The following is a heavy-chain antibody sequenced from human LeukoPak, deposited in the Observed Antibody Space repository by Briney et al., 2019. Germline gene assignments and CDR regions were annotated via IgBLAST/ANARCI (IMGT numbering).Heavy chain of an antibody. J-gene: IGHJ4*02. D-gene: IGHD3-22*01. CDR2: IIPIFGTA. CDR3: ARAETMIGGYFDY. CDR1: GGTFSSYA. V-gene: IGHV1-69*13. Sequence: ASVKVSCKASGGTFSSYAISWVRQAPGQGLEWMGGIIPIFGTANYAQKFQGRVTITADESTSTAYMELSSLRSEDTAVYHCARAETMIGGYFDYWGQGTLVTVSS.